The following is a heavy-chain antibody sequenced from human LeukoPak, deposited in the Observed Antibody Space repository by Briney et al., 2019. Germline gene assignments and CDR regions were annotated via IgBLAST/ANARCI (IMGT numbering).Heavy chain of an antibody. J-gene: IGHJ4*02. CDR2: IKQDGSEK. D-gene: IGHD2-15*01. CDR1: GFTFGDYG. Sequence: GRSLRLSCIASGFTFGDYGMSWVRQAPGKGLEWVANIKQDGSEKYYVDSVKGRFTISRDNAKNSLYLQMNSLRAEDTAVYYCSRSRYLCSGGSCYRPFDYWGQGTLVTVSS. V-gene: IGHV3-7*01. CDR3: SRSRYLCSGGSCYRPFDY.